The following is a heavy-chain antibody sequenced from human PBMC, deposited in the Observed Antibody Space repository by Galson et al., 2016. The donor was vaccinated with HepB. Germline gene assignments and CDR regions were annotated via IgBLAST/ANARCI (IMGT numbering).Heavy chain of an antibody. CDR1: GASIISTNYH. J-gene: IGHJ5*02. V-gene: IGHV4-39*01. Sequence: ETLSLTCTVSGASIISTNYHWGWIRQPPGKGLEWIASIFHTGRSDYNPSLQSRVTISVDTSMNRFSLSLRSVSTADTATYFCARHPTGYPNWFDRWGHGTRVVVSA. CDR2: IFHTGRS. CDR3: ARHPTGYPNWFDR. D-gene: IGHD3-9*01.